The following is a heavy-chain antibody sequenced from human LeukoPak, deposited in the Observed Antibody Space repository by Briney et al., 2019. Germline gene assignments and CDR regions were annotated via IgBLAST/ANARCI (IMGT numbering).Heavy chain of an antibody. J-gene: IGHJ4*02. Sequence: GESLKISCKGSGYRFTSYWIAWVRQMPGKGLEWMGIIYPGDSDTRYSPSFQGQVTISADKSINTAYLQWSSLKASDTAMYYCARWNNPYGEHDYWGQGTLVTVSS. CDR1: GYRFTSYW. CDR3: ARWNNPYGEHDY. D-gene: IGHD4-17*01. CDR2: IYPGDSDT. V-gene: IGHV5-51*01.